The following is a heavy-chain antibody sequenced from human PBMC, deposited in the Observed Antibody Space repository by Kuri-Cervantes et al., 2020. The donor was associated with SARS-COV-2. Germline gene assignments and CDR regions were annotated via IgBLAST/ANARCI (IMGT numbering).Heavy chain of an antibody. V-gene: IGHV3-21*01. CDR3: ARDRDMDV. CDR1: GFTFSSYS. D-gene: IGHD3-10*01. J-gene: IGHJ6*03. CDR2: ISSSSSYI. Sequence: GESLKISCAASGFTFSSYSMNWVRQAPGKGLEWVSSISSSSSYIYYADSVKGRFTFSRDNAKNSLYLQMNSLRAEDTAVYYCARDRDMDVWGKGTTVTVSS.